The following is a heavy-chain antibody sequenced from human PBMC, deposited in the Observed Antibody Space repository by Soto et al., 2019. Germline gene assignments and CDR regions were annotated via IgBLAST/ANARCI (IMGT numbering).Heavy chain of an antibody. CDR3: ATGYSSS. V-gene: IGHV4-34*01. CDR2: INHSGST. D-gene: IGHD6-13*01. Sequence: PSETLSLTCAVYGGSFSGYYWSWSRQPPGKGLEWIGEINHSGSTNYNPSLKSRVTISVDTSKNQCSLKLSSVTAADTAVYYCATGYSSSLGQGTLVTVSS. CDR1: GGSFSGYY. J-gene: IGHJ5*02.